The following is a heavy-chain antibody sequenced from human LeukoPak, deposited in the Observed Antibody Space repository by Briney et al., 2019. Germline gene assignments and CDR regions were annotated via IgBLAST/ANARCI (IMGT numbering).Heavy chain of an antibody. J-gene: IGHJ6*02. D-gene: IGHD6-6*01. CDR2: IYSGGST. Sequence: GGSLRLSCAASGFTFSSYAMSWVRQAPGKGLEWVSVIYSGGSTYYADSVKGRFTISRDNSKNTLYLQMNSLRAEDTAVYYCASPYSGARPYYYYGMDVWGQGTTVTVSS. V-gene: IGHV3-53*01. CDR1: GFTFSSYA. CDR3: ASPYSGARPYYYYGMDV.